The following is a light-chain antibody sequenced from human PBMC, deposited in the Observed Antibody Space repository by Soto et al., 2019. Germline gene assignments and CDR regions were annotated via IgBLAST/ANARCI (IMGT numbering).Light chain of an antibody. CDR3: QQCNSYSPVT. V-gene: IGKV1-5*01. CDR1: QSISHY. J-gene: IGKJ2*01. Sequence: DIQMTQSPSSLSASVGDRVIITCRASQSISHYLAWYQQRPGKAPKLLIYDASTLEGGIPSRFSGSGSGTKFSLIISSLQPDDFATYYCQQCNSYSPVTFGQGTKLEIK. CDR2: DAS.